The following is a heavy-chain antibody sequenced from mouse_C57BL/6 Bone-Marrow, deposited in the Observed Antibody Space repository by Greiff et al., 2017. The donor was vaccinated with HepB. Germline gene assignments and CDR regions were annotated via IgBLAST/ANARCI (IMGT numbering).Heavy chain of an antibody. CDR2: ISDGGSYT. CDR1: GFTFSSYA. V-gene: IGHV5-4*03. D-gene: IGHD1-1*01. Sequence: EVKLVESGGGLVKPGGSLKLSCAASGFTFSSYAMSWVRQTPEKRLEWVATISDGGSYTYYPDNVKGRFTIARDNAKNNLYLQRSHLKSEDTAMYYCARAPSITTVVAKGDYAMDYWGQGTSVTVSS. CDR3: ARAPSITTVVAKGDYAMDY. J-gene: IGHJ4*01.